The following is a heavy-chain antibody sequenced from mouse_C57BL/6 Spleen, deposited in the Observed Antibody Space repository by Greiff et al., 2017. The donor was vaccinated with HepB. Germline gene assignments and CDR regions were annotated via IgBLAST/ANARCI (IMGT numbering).Heavy chain of an antibody. CDR1: GYTFTDYY. CDR2: IYPGSGNT. D-gene: IGHD2-3*01. Sequence: QVQLQQSGAELVRPGASVKLSCKASGYTFTDYYINWVKQRPGQGLEWIARIYPGSGNTYYNEKFKGKATLTAEKSSSTAYMQLSSLTSEDSAVYFCARSPYDPDWYFDVWGTGTTVTVSS. V-gene: IGHV1-76*01. J-gene: IGHJ1*03. CDR3: ARSPYDPDWYFDV.